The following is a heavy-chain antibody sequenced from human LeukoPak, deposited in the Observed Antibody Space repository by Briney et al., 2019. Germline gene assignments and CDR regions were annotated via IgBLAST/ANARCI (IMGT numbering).Heavy chain of an antibody. V-gene: IGHV4-59*01. CDR1: GGSISPYY. J-gene: IGHJ4*02. CDR2: ISYSGST. D-gene: IGHD5-18*01. Sequence: PSETLSLTCTVSGGSISPYYWSWIRQPPGKRLGWIGYISYSGSTNYNPSLKSRVTISVDTSKNQFSVKLTSVTAADTAIYYCARATADTAMVLGYWGQGTLVTVSS. CDR3: ARATADTAMVLGY.